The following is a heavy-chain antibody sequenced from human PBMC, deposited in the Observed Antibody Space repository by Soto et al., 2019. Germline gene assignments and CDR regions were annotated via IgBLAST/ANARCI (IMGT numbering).Heavy chain of an antibody. J-gene: IGHJ4*02. Sequence: QVQLQESGPGLVKPSETLSLTCTVSGGSVSGGSYYWSWIRQPPGKGLEWIGHIYHSRSTKYNPSLKSRVTISVDTSKNQFSLKLSSVTAADAAVYYCASTPYYDFWSGYFPFDYWGQGTLVTVSS. CDR1: GGSVSGGSYY. V-gene: IGHV4-61*01. D-gene: IGHD3-3*01. CDR3: ASTPYYDFWSGYFPFDY. CDR2: IYHSRST.